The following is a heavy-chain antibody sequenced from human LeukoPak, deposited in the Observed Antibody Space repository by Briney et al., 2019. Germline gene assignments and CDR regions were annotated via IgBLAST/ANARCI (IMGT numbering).Heavy chain of an antibody. Sequence: SETLSLTCAVYGGSFSGYYWSWIRQPPGKGLEWIGEINHSGSTNHNPSLKSRVTISVDTSKNQFSLKLSSVTAADTAVYYCARGQLGSSSYYFDYWGQGTLVTVSS. CDR3: ARGQLGSSSYYFDY. V-gene: IGHV4-34*01. CDR1: GGSFSGYY. D-gene: IGHD6-6*01. CDR2: INHSGST. J-gene: IGHJ4*02.